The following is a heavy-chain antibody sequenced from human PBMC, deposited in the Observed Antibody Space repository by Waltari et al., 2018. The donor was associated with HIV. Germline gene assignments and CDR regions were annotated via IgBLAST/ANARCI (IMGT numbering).Heavy chain of an antibody. CDR3: ARGGAMVRGIYYYYYGMDV. CDR2: FYRGGST. CDR1: GFTVSSNY. J-gene: IGHJ6*02. D-gene: IGHD3-10*01. Sequence: EVQVVESGGGLVQPGGSLRLSCAASGFTVSSNYMSWVRQAPGKGQEWVVVFYRGGSTEYAESVQGRITSSRDNSKNTVYLQMSSLRVEDTAVYYCARGGAMVRGIYYYYYGMDVWGQGTTVTVSS. V-gene: IGHV3-66*01.